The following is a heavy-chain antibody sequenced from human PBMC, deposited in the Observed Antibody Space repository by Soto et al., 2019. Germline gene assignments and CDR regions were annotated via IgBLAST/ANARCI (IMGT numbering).Heavy chain of an antibody. J-gene: IGHJ6*02. CDR3: ARSPDYYYSVLDV. CDR1: GGYVSSXSYY. V-gene: IGHV4-39*01. CDR2: IYYGGSP. Sequence: SETLSLTCSVSGGYVSSXSYYWGXIRXPPGKGLEWIASIYYGGSPYYNPSLKSRLTISVDASRDQFSLKLTSVTPADTALYYCARSPDYYYSVLDVWGHGTTVTVSS.